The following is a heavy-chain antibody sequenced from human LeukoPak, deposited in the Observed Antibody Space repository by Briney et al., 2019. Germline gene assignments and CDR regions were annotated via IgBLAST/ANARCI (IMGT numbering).Heavy chain of an antibody. CDR3: ARDLPTVVPFDY. CDR1: GTTFTSAW. J-gene: IGHJ4*02. V-gene: IGHV3-7*01. CDR2: IRSDASYK. D-gene: IGHD4-23*01. Sequence: PGGSLRLSCTASGTTFTSAWMSWVRQAPGKGLEWVATIRSDASYKHYVDSVRGRFTISRDNAKNSLYLQMNSLRAEDTAVYYCARDLPTVVPFDYWGQGTLVTVSS.